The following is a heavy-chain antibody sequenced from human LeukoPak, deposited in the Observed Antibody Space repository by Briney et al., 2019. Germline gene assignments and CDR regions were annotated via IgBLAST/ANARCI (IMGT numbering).Heavy chain of an antibody. CDR3: ARTPAIVGTMQGAQLDY. V-gene: IGHV4-4*02. J-gene: IGHJ4*02. D-gene: IGHD5-12*01. CDR1: GGSISSNNW. CDR2: ISHSGNS. Sequence: KPSGTLSLTCAVSGGSISSNNWWSWVRQPPGKGLEWIGEISHSGNSNYNPSLKSRVTISVDKSNNESSLKLSSVTAADTAVYYCARTPAIVGTMQGAQLDYWGQGTLVTVSS.